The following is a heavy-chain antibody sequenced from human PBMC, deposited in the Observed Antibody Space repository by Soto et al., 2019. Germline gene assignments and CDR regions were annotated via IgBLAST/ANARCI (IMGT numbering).Heavy chain of an antibody. D-gene: IGHD6-6*01. V-gene: IGHV3-21*01. CDR3: ARERIAARPDY. CDR1: GFTFSSYS. J-gene: IGHJ4*02. Sequence: GGSLRLSCAASGFTFSSYSINWGRQAPGKGLEWVSSISSSSSYIYYADSVKGRFTISRDNAKNSLYLQMNSLRAEDTAVYYCARERIAARPDYWGQGTLVTVSS. CDR2: ISSSSSYI.